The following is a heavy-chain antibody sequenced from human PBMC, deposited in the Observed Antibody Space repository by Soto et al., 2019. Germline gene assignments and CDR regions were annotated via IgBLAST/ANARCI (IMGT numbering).Heavy chain of an antibody. J-gene: IGHJ4*02. CDR1: GFTFSTYG. D-gene: IGHD3-10*01. CDR3: FSSTSGSWPLGPH. CDR2: IWFDGSKT. Sequence: GGSLRLSCAASGFTFSTYGMHWVRQAPGKGLEWVAVIWFDGSKTYYADSVKVRFTISRDNSKNTLFLQMNSLRAEDTAVYYFFSSTSGSWPLGPHWXQGSLVTVSS. V-gene: IGHV3-33*01.